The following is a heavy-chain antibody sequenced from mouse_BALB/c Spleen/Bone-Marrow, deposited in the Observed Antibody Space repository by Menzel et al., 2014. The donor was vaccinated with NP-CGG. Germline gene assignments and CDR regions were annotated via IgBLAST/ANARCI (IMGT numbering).Heavy chain of an antibody. CDR1: GFAFSSYD. CDR3: ARKRSGFGY. CDR2: ISSGGGST. Sequence: EVKLVESGGDLVRPGGSLKLSCSASGFAFSSYDMSWVRQTPEKRLEWVAYISSGGGSTNYPDTVKGRFTISRDNAKNPLFLQMRHLKFEDTDMYYCARKRSGFGYWGQGPPLTVS. V-gene: IGHV5-12-1*01. J-gene: IGHJ2*01.